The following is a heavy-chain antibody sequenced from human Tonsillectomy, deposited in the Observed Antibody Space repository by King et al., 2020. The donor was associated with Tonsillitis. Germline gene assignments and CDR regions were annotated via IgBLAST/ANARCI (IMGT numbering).Heavy chain of an antibody. CDR1: GFSLTTPGVS. CDR3: SHRRVGDGYDDFDY. V-gene: IGHV2-5*01. Sequence: VTLKESGPTMVKPTQTLTLTCTFSGFSLTTPGVSVGRIRQPPRKALEWLALVYWNDDKRYSPSLRSRLTITKDTSKDQVVLTMTNMDPDDTATYYCSHRRVGDGYDDFDYWGQGPQVTVSS. CDR2: VYWNDDK. D-gene: IGHD5-24*01. J-gene: IGHJ4*02.